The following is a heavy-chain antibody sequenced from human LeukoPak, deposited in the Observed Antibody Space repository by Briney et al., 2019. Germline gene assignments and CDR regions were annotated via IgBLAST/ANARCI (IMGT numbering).Heavy chain of an antibody. CDR2: ISYDGSNK. CDR1: GFTSSSYG. D-gene: IGHD3-10*01. Sequence: GGSLRLSCAASGFTSSSYGMHWVRQAPGKGLEWVAVISYDGSNKYYADSVKGRFTISRDNSKNTLYLQMNSLRAEDTAVYYCARAGGSGSYYHLSVYYYGMDVWGKGTTVTVSS. V-gene: IGHV3-30*03. J-gene: IGHJ6*04. CDR3: ARAGGSGSYYHLSVYYYGMDV.